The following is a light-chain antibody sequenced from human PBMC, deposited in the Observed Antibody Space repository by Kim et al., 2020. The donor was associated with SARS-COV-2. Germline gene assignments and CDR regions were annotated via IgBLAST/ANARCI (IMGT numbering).Light chain of an antibody. CDR2: AAS. J-gene: IGKJ3*01. Sequence: ASVGDTITITCRASQGISQHLAWFQQKPGKAPRPLIYAASSLQSGVPSKFSGSGSGTDFALTISSLQPEDIAIYYCQQYNSDPVTFGPGTKVDIK. CDR1: QGISQH. V-gene: IGKV1-16*02. CDR3: QQYNSDPVT.